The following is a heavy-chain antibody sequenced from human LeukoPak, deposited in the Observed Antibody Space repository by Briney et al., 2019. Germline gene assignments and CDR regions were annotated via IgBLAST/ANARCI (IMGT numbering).Heavy chain of an antibody. Sequence: PGGSLRVSCAASGFTVSSNYMSWVRQAPGKGLEWVSLIYSGGSTYYADSVKGRFTISRDNSKNTLYLQMNSLRAEDTAVYYCARYYYGSGSHFDYWGQGTLVTVSS. D-gene: IGHD3-10*01. CDR1: GFTVSSNY. V-gene: IGHV3-66*01. CDR3: ARYYYGSGSHFDY. J-gene: IGHJ4*02. CDR2: IYSGGST.